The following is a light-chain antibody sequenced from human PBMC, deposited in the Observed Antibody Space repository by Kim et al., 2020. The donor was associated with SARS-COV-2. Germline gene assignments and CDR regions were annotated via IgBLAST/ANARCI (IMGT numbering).Light chain of an antibody. CDR2: ATS. CDR1: RRISSY. V-gene: IGKV1-39*01. Sequence: SASVGDTVTIPCRASRRISSYLNWFQQKPGRAPKVLIYATSSLQGGVPSRFSGSGSGTDFTLTISSLQPGDFATYYCQQSHSTPYTFGQGTKLEI. J-gene: IGKJ2*01. CDR3: QQSHSTPYT.